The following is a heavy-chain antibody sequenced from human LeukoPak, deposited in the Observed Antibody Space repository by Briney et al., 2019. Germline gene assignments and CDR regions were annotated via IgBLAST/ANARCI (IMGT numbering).Heavy chain of an antibody. Sequence: PSQTLSLTCTVSGGPISSGSYYWSWIRQPAGKGLEWIGRIYTSGSTNYNPSLKSRVTISVDTSKNQFSLKLSSVTAADTAVYYCAALDTTGGGIDYWGQGTLATVSS. V-gene: IGHV4-61*02. CDR1: GGPISSGSYY. CDR2: IYTSGST. D-gene: IGHD1-1*01. CDR3: AALDTTGGGIDY. J-gene: IGHJ4*02.